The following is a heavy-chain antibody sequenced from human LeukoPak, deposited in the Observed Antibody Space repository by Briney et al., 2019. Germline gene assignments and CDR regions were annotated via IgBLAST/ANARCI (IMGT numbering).Heavy chain of an antibody. CDR3: ARDQTYYYGSGKLSYYMDV. CDR2: INPNSGGT. J-gene: IGHJ6*03. D-gene: IGHD3-10*01. CDR1: GYTFTSYD. Sequence: ASVKVSCKASGYTFTSYDINWVRQATGQGLEWMGWINPNSGGTNYAQKFQGRVTMTRDTSISTAYMELSRLRSDDTAVYYCARDQTYYYGSGKLSYYMDVWGKGTTVTISS. V-gene: IGHV1-2*02.